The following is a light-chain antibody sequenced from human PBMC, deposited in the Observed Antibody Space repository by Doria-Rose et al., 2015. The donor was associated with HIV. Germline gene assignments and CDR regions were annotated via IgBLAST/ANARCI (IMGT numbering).Light chain of an antibody. CDR1: QSSSSTY. CDR2: DGS. V-gene: IGKV3-20*01. J-gene: IGKJ1*01. Sequence: EIVMTQSPGTLSLSPGEGATLSCRAGQSSSSTYLAWYQQKPGQAPSLLIYDGSTRATGIPDRFSASGSGTDFTLTINRLEPEDFALYYCHQYGTSWTFGQGTKVEI. CDR3: HQYGTSWT.